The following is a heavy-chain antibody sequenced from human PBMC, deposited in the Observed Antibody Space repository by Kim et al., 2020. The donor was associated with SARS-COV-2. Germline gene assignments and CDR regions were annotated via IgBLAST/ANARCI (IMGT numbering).Heavy chain of an antibody. J-gene: IGHJ2*01. D-gene: IGHD1-26*01. Sequence: GGSLRLSCAASGFMFSAYSMTWVRQTPGKGLEWLSSISSGKTYLYYADSLKGRSAISRDDANNSLYLQMTDLRVDDTAVYYCARDRGSGGTLGHWYFDVWGRGILVTVS. CDR1: GFMFSAYS. CDR3: ARDRGSGGTLGHWYFDV. CDR2: ISSGKTYL. V-gene: IGHV3-21*01.